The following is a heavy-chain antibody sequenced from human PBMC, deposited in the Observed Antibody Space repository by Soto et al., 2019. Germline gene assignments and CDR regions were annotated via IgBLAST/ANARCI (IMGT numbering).Heavy chain of an antibody. J-gene: IGHJ5*02. D-gene: IGHD6-19*01. CDR1: GASMSPSY. CDR2: IYYSGNT. CDR3: ARGGWSVDP. Sequence: SETLSLTCTVAGASMSPSYWSWIRQPPGKGLEWIGYIYYSGNTNYNPSLKSRVTMSVDTSKNQFSLILTSVTAADTAVYYCARGGWSVDPWGQGTLVT. V-gene: IGHV4-59*01.